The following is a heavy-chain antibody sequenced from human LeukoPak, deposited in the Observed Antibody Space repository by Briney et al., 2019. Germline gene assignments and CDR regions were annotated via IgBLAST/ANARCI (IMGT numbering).Heavy chain of an antibody. CDR1: GYTFIDYF. V-gene: IGHV1-2*06. CDR3: ARDLSSTANWEFDY. D-gene: IGHD7-27*01. CDR2: LNPNNGYT. Sequence: ASVKVSCKXSGYTFIDYFIHWVRQAPGQGLEWMGRLNPNNGYTFYTEEFQGRVTMTSDTSISTAYMELTSLTSDDTALYYCARDLSSTANWEFDYWGQGTLVTVSS. J-gene: IGHJ4*02.